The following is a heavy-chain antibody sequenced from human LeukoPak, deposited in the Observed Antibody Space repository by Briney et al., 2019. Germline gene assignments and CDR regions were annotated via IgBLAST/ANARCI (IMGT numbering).Heavy chain of an antibody. V-gene: IGHV3-49*03. Sequence: GGSLRLSCTASGFTFGDYAMSWFRRAPGKGLEWVGFIRSKAYGGTTEYAASVKGRFTISRDDSKSIAYLQMNSLKTEDTAVYYCTRFPGYCRGGSCFKFDYWGQGTLVTVSS. J-gene: IGHJ4*02. CDR1: GFTFGDYA. CDR3: TRFPGYCRGGSCFKFDY. CDR2: IRSKAYGGTT. D-gene: IGHD2-15*01.